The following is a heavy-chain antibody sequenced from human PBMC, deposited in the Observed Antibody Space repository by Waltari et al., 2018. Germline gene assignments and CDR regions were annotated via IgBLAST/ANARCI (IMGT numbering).Heavy chain of an antibody. CDR2: IIPIFGTA. J-gene: IGHJ4*02. Sequence: VQLVESGGGLVKPGGSLRLSCAASGFTFSSYSMNWVRQAPGKGLEWMGGIIPIFGTANYAQKFQGRVTITADESTSTAYMELSSLRSEDTAVYYCAYDYGDYPTHFDYWGQGTLVTVSS. V-gene: IGHV1-69*01. D-gene: IGHD4-17*01. CDR3: AYDYGDYPTHFDY. CDR1: GFTFSSYS.